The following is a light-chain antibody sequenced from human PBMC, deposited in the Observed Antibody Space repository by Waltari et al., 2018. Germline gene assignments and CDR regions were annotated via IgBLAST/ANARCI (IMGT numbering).Light chain of an antibody. CDR1: SSNIGGNS. CDR2: YNN. J-gene: IGLJ7*01. V-gene: IGLV1-47*02. Sequence: QSVLTQPPSASEAARKSVTISCSGGSSNIGGNSVSWYQQLPETAPKLLIYYNNQRASGGSDRFSGSKSCQSASLAISGLQTEDEADYYCAAWDDSLSGVLFGGGTRLTVL. CDR3: AAWDDSLSGVL.